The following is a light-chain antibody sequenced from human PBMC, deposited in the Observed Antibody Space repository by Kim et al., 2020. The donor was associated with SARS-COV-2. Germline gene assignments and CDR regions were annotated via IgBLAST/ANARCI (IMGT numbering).Light chain of an antibody. CDR1: SSNIGSNA. J-gene: IGLJ3*02. Sequence: QSVLTQPPSASGSPGQWVSISCSGSSSNIGSNAVNWFQRLPGSAPKLLINRNNQRPSGVPDRFYGSKSGTSASLAISGLQSEDEGDYYCAAWDDSLNGHWVLGGGPQLTFL. CDR2: RNN. CDR3: AAWDDSLNGHWV. V-gene: IGLV1-44*01.